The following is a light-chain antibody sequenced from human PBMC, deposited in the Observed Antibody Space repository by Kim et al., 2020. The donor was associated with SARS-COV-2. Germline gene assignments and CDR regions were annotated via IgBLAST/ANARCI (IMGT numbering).Light chain of an antibody. CDR3: QAWDSSTWV. CDR2: QDS. CDR1: KLGDKY. V-gene: IGLV3-1*01. J-gene: IGLJ3*02. Sequence: VSPGQTASITCSGDKLGDKYACWYQQKPGQSPVLVIYQDSKRPSGIPERFSGSNSGNTATLTISGTQAMDEADYYCQAWDSSTWVFGGGTKLTAL.